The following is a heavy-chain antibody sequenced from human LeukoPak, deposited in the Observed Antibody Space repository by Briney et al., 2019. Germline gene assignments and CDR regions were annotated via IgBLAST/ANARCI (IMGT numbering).Heavy chain of an antibody. CDR3: ARSKDYFDY. CDR2: IYYSGST. J-gene: IGHJ4*02. Sequence: SETLSLTCTVSGGSISSYYWSWIRQPPGKGLERIGYIYYSGSTNYNPSLKSRVTISVDTSKNQFSLKLSSVTAADTAVYYCARSKDYFDYWGQGTLVTVSS. V-gene: IGHV4-59*01. CDR1: GGSISSYY.